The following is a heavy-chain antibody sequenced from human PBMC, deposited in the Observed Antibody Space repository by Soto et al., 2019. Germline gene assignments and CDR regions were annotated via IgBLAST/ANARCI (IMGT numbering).Heavy chain of an antibody. J-gene: IGHJ4*02. Sequence: QVQLQQWGAGLVKPSETLSLTCAVHGGFFSTNCWMWIRQPPGKGLEWIGEIDNRGRTNYHPSLKSGVPAALDTSKSQVSLKLPSVTAADTAVYYCARRGVEATGGAITFWGQGPLVPASS. D-gene: IGHD5-12*01. CDR3: ARRGVEATGGAITF. V-gene: IGHV4-34*01. CDR1: GGFFSTNC. CDR2: IDNRGRT.